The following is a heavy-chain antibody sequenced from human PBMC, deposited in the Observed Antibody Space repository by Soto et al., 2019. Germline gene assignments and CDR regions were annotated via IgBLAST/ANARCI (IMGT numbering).Heavy chain of an antibody. CDR3: ASTGVVPAAIRRTHNWFDP. V-gene: IGHV1-69*01. CDR1: GGTFSSYA. Sequence: QVQLVQSGAEVKKPGSSVKVSCKASGGTFSSYAISWVRQAPGQGLEWMGGIIPIFGTANYAQKFQGRVTITADESTSTAYMELSSLRSEDTAVYYCASTGVVPAAIRRTHNWFDPWGQGTLVTVSS. CDR2: IIPIFGTA. J-gene: IGHJ5*02. D-gene: IGHD2-2*01.